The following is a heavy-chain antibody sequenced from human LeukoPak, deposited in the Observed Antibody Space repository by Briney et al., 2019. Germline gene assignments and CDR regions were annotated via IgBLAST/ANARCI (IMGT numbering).Heavy chain of an antibody. J-gene: IGHJ4*02. CDR2: INPDSGGT. CDR3: ARALNLWNVDFDY. V-gene: IGHV1-2*02. CDR1: GYTFTGYY. D-gene: IGHD3-3*01. Sequence: ASVKVSCKASGYTFTGYYMHWVRQAPGQGLEWMGWINPDSGGTNSAQKFQGRVTMTRDTSISTFYMELSRLRSDDTAVYYCARALNLWNVDFDYWGQGTLVTVSS.